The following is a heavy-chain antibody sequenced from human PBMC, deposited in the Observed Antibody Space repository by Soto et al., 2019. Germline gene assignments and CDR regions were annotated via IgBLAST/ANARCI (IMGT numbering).Heavy chain of an antibody. D-gene: IGHD3-16*01. V-gene: IGHV5-51*01. CDR1: GYSFPSQW. Sequence: PGESLKISCKGSGYSFPSQWIGWVRQTPGKGLEWMGSIYPADSDTRYSPSFQGQVIISADKSIRTAYLEWSSLKASDSAMYYCVRINHRKTSYYDQSYGMDVWGQATTVTVSS. CDR3: VRINHRKTSYYDQSYGMDV. J-gene: IGHJ6*02. CDR2: IYPADSDT.